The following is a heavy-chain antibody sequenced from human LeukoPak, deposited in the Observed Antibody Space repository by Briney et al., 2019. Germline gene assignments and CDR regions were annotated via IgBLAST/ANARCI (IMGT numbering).Heavy chain of an antibody. CDR3: AVGGIYCSSTSCYDYYYYYMDV. Sequence: DSVKVSCKASGYTFTGYYMHWVRQAPGQGLEWMGRINPNSGGTNYAQKFQGRVTMTRDTSISTAYMELSRLRSDDTAVYYCAVGGIYCSSTSCYDYYYYYMDVWGKGTTVTVSS. V-gene: IGHV1-2*06. CDR2: INPNSGGT. J-gene: IGHJ6*03. D-gene: IGHD2-2*01. CDR1: GYTFTGYY.